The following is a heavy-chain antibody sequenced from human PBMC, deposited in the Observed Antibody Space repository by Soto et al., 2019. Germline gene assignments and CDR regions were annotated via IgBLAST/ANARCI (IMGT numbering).Heavy chain of an antibody. CDR3: AKDRWFGESTELFDY. J-gene: IGHJ4*02. D-gene: IGHD3-10*01. Sequence: EVQLLESGGGLVQPGGSLRLSCAASGFTFSSYAMSWVHQAPGKGLEWVSAISGSGGSTYYADSVKGRFTISRDNSKNTLYLQMNSLRAEDTAVYYCAKDRWFGESTELFDYWGQGTLVTVSS. V-gene: IGHV3-23*01. CDR2: ISGSGGST. CDR1: GFTFSSYA.